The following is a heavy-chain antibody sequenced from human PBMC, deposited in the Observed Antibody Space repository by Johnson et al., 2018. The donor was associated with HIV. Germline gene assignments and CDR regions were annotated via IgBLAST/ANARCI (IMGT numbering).Heavy chain of an antibody. V-gene: IGHV3-30*02. CDR1: GFTFSSYA. CDR3: ASADVFDI. CDR2: IRYDGTKQ. J-gene: IGHJ3*02. Sequence: QVQVVESGGGVVQPGRSLRLSCAASGFTFSSYAMHWVRQAPGKGLEWVAFIRYDGTKQYSAGSVKGRFTISRDNSKNTLYLQMNSLIPEDTAVYYCASADVFDIWGQGTVVTVSS.